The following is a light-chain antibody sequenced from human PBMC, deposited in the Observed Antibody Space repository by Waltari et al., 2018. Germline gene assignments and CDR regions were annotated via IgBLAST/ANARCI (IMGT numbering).Light chain of an antibody. J-gene: IGKJ1*01. Sequence: EIVMTQSPATLSVSPGERATLSCRASQSVGSNLAWYQQKPGQPPRLLIYGASTRATGIPTRFSGSGSGTEFTVTISSMQSEDFAVYYCQEYNNWPWTFGQGTKVEVK. CDR1: QSVGSN. CDR2: GAS. CDR3: QEYNNWPWT. V-gene: IGKV3-15*01.